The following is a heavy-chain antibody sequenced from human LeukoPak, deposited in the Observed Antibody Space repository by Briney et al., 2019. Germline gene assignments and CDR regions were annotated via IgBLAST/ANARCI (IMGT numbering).Heavy chain of an antibody. D-gene: IGHD5-18*01. V-gene: IGHV1-2*06. CDR3: AGGEWLLHY. CDR2: INPNSGGT. J-gene: IGHJ4*02. Sequence: ASVKVSCKASGYTFTDYYIHWVRQAPGQGLEWMGRINPNSGGTNSAQKFQGRVTMTRDTSISTAYMELSRLRSDDTAVYYCAGGEWLLHYWGQGILVTVSS. CDR1: GYTFTDYY.